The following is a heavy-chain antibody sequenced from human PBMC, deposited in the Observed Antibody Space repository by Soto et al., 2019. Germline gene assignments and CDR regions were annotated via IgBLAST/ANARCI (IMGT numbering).Heavy chain of an antibody. D-gene: IGHD2-15*01. CDR2: ISAYNGDI. J-gene: IGHJ4*02. CDR1: GYNFNSYS. Sequence: QVQLVQSGAEVQKPGASVKVSCKTSGYNFNSYSISWVRQAPGQRLEWMGWISAYNGDIEYAQSLQGRVTMTTDTSTSTAYMDLRSLRSDDTAVYFWARGLGDCGGGSCLLPFGYWGQGTRVTVSS. CDR3: ARGLGDCGGGSCLLPFGY. V-gene: IGHV1-18*01.